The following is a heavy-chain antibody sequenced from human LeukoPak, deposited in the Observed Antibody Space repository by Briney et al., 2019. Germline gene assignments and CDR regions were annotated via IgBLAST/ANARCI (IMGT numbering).Heavy chain of an antibody. CDR1: GGSISSYY. J-gene: IGHJ4*02. V-gene: IGHV4-59*01. Sequence: SETLSLTCTVSGGSISSYYWSWIRQPPGKGLEWIGYIYSSGSTNYNPSLKSRLTISVDASKNQFSLKLTSVTAADTAMYYCARSELLWFGKVNSGFDFWGQGTLVTVSS. CDR3: ARSELLWFGKVNSGFDF. CDR2: IYSSGST. D-gene: IGHD3-10*01.